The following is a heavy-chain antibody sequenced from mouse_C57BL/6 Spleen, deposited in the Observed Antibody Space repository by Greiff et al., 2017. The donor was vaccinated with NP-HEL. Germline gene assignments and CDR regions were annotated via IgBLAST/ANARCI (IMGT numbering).Heavy chain of an antibody. V-gene: IGHV1-80*01. D-gene: IGHD1-1*01. Sequence: QVQLKESGAELVKPGASVKISCKASGYAFCSYWMNWVKQRPGKGLEWIGQIYPGDGDTNYNGKFKGKATLTADKSSSTAYMQLSSLTSEDSAVYFCARGITTVVESFFAYWGQGTLVTVSA. CDR2: IYPGDGDT. CDR1: GYAFCSYW. CDR3: ARGITTVVESFFAY. J-gene: IGHJ3*01.